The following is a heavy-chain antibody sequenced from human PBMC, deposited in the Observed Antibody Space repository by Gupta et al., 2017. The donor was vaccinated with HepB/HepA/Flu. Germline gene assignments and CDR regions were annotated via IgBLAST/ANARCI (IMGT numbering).Heavy chain of an antibody. J-gene: IGHJ5*02. V-gene: IGHV1-2*04. Sequence: QVQLVQSGAEVKKPGASVKVSCKASGYPFTGYYMHWVRQVPGQGLEWMGWINPKSGDTNYAQKFQGWGTMTRDTSMSTVYMELSRLRSDDTAVYYCARDRGNWFDPWGQGTLVTVSS. CDR2: INPKSGDT. CDR3: ARDRGNWFDP. CDR1: GYPFTGYY.